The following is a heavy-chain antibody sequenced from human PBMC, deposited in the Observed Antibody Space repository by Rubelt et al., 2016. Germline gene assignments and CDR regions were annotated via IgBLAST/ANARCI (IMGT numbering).Heavy chain of an antibody. V-gene: IGHV4-31*03. CDR1: GGSISSGGYY. J-gene: IGHJ4*02. CDR3: ARDSGSRIFDY. CDR2: IYYSGRT. Sequence: QVQLQELGPGLVKPSQTLSLTCTVSGGSISSGGYYWSWIRQHPGKGLEWIGYIYYSGRTYYNPSLKRRATISVDTSKNQFSLKLSSVTAADTAVYYCARDSGSRIFDYWGQGTLVTVSS. D-gene: IGHD2/OR15-2a*01.